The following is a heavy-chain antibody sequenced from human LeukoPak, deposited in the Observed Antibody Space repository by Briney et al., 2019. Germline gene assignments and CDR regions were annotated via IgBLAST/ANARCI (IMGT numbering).Heavy chain of an antibody. CDR1: GSSSTYYW. Sequence: GALQKIYGSGSGSSSTYYWIGWVPQIPRKGLEWMGIIYPGGSDTRYSPSFQGQVTISADKSISTDYLQWSSLKPSDTAMYYCARGNKLVPAAPLVFDAFDIWGQGTMVTVSS. D-gene: IGHD2-2*01. J-gene: IGHJ3*02. V-gene: IGHV5-51*01. CDR3: ARGNKLVPAAPLVFDAFDI. CDR2: IYPGGSDT.